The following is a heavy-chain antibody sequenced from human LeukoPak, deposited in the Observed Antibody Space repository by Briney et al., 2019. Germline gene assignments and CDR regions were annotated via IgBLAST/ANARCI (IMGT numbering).Heavy chain of an antibody. D-gene: IGHD3-22*01. CDR3: ARDPFGDYDSSGSPFDP. Sequence: SETLSLTCTVSGDSISSYYWSWIRQPAGKGLEWIGRIYTSGSTNYNPSLKSRVTMSVDTSKNQFSLKLSSVTAADTAVYCCARDPFGDYDSSGSPFDPWGQGTLVTVSS. CDR1: GDSISSYY. V-gene: IGHV4-4*07. J-gene: IGHJ5*02. CDR2: IYTSGST.